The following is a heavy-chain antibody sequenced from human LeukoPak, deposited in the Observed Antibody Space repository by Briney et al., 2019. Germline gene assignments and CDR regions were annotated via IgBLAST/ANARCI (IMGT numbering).Heavy chain of an antibody. CDR2: IYYSGST. CDR1: GGSISTYY. V-gene: IGHV4-59*01. J-gene: IGHJ4*02. Sequence: SETLSLTCTVFGGSISTYYWSWIRQPPGKGLEWIGYIYYSGSTNTNPSLKSRVTISVDTSKNQFSLKLTSVTAADTAMYYCARSDAYYYDSSGYYNRPYYFDYWGQGTLVTVSS. D-gene: IGHD3-22*01. CDR3: ARSDAYYYDSSGYYNRPYYFDY.